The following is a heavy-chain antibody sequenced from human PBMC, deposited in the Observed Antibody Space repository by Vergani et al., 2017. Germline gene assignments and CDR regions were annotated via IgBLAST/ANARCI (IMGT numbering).Heavy chain of an antibody. V-gene: IGHV4-59*01. CDR2: IYYSGST. CDR3: AREVGATSEYYYYYYMDV. J-gene: IGHJ6*03. Sequence: QVQLQESGPGLVKPSETLSLTSTVSGGSISSYYWSWIRQPPGEGLEWIGYIYYSGSTNYNPSLKSRVTISVEPSNNQFALKLGSVTAADTAEYYCAREVGATSEYYYYYYMDVWGKGTTVTVSS. CDR1: GGSISSYY. D-gene: IGHD1-26*01.